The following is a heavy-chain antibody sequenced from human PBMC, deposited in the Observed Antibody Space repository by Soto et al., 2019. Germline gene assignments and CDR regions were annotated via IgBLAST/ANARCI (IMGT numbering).Heavy chain of an antibody. CDR3: AKGLFGVVIEGNGMDV. V-gene: IGHV3-43*01. Sequence: GGALRLSCAASGFTFDDYTLHWVRQAPGKGLEWVSPISWDGGSTYYADSVKGRFTISRDSSKNSLYLQMNSLRTEDTALYYCAKGLFGVVIEGNGMDVWGQGTTVTVSS. D-gene: IGHD3-3*01. CDR2: ISWDGGST. J-gene: IGHJ6*02. CDR1: GFTFDDYT.